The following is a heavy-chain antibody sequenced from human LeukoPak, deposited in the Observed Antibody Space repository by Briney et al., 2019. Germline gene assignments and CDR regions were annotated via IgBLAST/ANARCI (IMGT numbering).Heavy chain of an antibody. Sequence: GGSLRLSCAASGFTSSSYAMHWVRQAPGKGLEWVAVISYDGSNKYYADSVKGRFTISRDDSKNTLYLQMNSLRAEDTAVYYCARDLGDSSSWYVSYYYYYGMDVWGQGTTVTVSS. V-gene: IGHV3-30-3*01. D-gene: IGHD6-13*01. CDR3: ARDLGDSSSWYVSYYYYYGMDV. CDR2: ISYDGSNK. CDR1: GFTSSSYA. J-gene: IGHJ6*02.